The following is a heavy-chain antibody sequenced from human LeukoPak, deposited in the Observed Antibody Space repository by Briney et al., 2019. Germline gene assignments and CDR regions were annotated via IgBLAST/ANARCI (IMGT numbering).Heavy chain of an antibody. Sequence: GGSLRLSCAASGFTFSSYSMNWVRQAPGKGLEWVSYISSSSSTIYYADSVKGRFTISRDNAKNSLYLQMNSLRAEDTAVYYCARGWLNTGFDYWGQGTLVTVSS. CDR2: ISSSSSTI. V-gene: IGHV3-48*01. CDR1: GFTFSSYS. J-gene: IGHJ4*02. D-gene: IGHD1-14*01. CDR3: ARGWLNTGFDY.